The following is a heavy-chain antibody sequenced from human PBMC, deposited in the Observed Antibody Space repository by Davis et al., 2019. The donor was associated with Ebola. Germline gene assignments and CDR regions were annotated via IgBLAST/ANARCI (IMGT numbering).Heavy chain of an antibody. Sequence: PSETLSLTCDVYYGSVTGYYWSWIRQSPGKGLEWLGEINHRGITNYNPSLKSRVTISIDTSRNQFSLNLQSVIVADTAIYYCARSEETSTAIFNHWGQGTRVTVSS. D-gene: IGHD2-21*02. CDR3: ARSEETSTAIFNH. CDR2: INHRGIT. J-gene: IGHJ4*02. V-gene: IGHV4-34*01. CDR1: YGSVTGYY.